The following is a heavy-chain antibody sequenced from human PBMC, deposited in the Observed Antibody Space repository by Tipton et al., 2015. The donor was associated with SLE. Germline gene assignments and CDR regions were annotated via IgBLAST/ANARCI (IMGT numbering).Heavy chain of an antibody. J-gene: IGHJ6*03. Sequence: TLSLTCAVSGYSISSGYYWGWIRQPPGKGLEWIGYIYYSGSTYYNPSLKSRVTISVDTSKNQFSLKLSSVAAADTAVYYCARDGAYYDILTGPRGYYYYMDVWGKGTTVTVSS. CDR1: GYSISSGYY. D-gene: IGHD3-9*01. CDR3: ARDGAYYDILTGPRGYYYYMDV. V-gene: IGHV4-31*11. CDR2: IYYSGST.